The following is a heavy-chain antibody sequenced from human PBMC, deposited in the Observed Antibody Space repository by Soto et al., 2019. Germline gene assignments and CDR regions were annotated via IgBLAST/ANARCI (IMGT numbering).Heavy chain of an antibody. CDR1: GFTITYYG. V-gene: IGHV3-33*01. Sequence: QLVESGGGVVQPGGSLRLSCAASGFTITYYGMHWVRQAPGKGLEWVAALSSDGISEYYADSVKGRFSVSRDNIKNSMFLQIRSLKGEDTAVYFCARNFAPQGQYNFDYWGQGTLVTVSS. J-gene: IGHJ4*02. CDR3: ARNFAPQGQYNFDY. D-gene: IGHD5-18*01. CDR2: LSSDGISE.